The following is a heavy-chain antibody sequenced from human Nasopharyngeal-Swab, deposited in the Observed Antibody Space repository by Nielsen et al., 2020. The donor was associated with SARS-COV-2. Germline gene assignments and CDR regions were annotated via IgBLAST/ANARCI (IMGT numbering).Heavy chain of an antibody. CDR2: INHSGST. CDR1: GGSFSGYY. V-gene: IGHV4-34*01. CDR3: ARGGSSSWYYYYYGMDV. D-gene: IGHD6-13*01. Sequence: SETLSLTCAVYGGSFSGYYWSWIRQPPGKGLEWIGEINHSGSTNYNPSLKSRVTTSVDTSKNQFSLKLISVTAADTAVYYCARGGSSSWYYYYYGMDVWGQGTTVTVSS. J-gene: IGHJ6*02.